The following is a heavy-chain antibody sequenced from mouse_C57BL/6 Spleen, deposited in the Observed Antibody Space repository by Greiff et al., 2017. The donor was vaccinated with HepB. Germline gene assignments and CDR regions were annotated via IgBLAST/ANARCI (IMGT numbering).Heavy chain of an antibody. Sequence: VQLVESGAELVRPGTSVKMSCKASGYTFTNYWIGWAKQRPGHGLEWIGDIYPGGGYTNYNEKFKGKATLTADKSSSTAYMQFSSLTSEDSAIYYGARKASITTVVAYYFDYWGQGTTLTVSS. CDR2: IYPGGGYT. D-gene: IGHD1-1*01. CDR3: ARKASITTVVAYYFDY. J-gene: IGHJ2*01. V-gene: IGHV1-63*01. CDR1: GYTFTNYW.